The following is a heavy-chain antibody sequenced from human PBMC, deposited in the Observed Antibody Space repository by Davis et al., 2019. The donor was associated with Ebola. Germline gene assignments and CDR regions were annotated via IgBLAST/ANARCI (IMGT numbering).Heavy chain of an antibody. J-gene: IGHJ4*02. CDR3: ARREGGYDYVWWPTTLFDY. Sequence: GESLKISCKGSGYSFTSYWIGWVRQMPGKGLEWMGIIYPGDSDTRYSPSFQGQVTISADKSISTAYLQWSSLKASDTAMYYCARREGGYDYVWWPTTLFDYWGQGTLVTVSS. D-gene: IGHD3-16*01. V-gene: IGHV5-51*01. CDR1: GYSFTSYW. CDR2: IYPGDSDT.